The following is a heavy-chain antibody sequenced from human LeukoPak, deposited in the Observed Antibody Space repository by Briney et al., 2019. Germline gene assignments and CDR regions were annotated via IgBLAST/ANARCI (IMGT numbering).Heavy chain of an antibody. CDR3: AREETSDTAMVGYFDY. D-gene: IGHD5-18*01. CDR2: TSSSSSYT. CDR1: AFTFSDYY. Sequence: GSLRLSCAASAFTFSDYYMSWIRQAPGKGREWVSYTSSSSSYTKYAESVKGRFTISRDNAKNSLYLQMNSLRAEDTAVYYCAREETSDTAMVGYFDYWGQGTLVTVSS. V-gene: IGHV3-11*05. J-gene: IGHJ4*02.